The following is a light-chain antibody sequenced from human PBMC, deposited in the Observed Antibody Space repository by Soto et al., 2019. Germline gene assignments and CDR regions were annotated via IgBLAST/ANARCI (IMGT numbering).Light chain of an antibody. J-gene: IGLJ1*01. CDR1: SSDVGGYNY. Sequence: QSALTQPRSVSGSPGQSVTISCTGTSSDVGGYNYVSWYQQHPGKAPKLMIYDVSKRPSGVPDRFSGSKSGNTASLTISGVQAGDEADYYCCSYAGSYTHVFGTGTKVTVL. CDR2: DVS. V-gene: IGLV2-11*01. CDR3: CSYAGSYTHV.